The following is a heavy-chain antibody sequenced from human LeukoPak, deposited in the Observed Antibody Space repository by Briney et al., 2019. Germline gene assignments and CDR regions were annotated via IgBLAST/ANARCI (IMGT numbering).Heavy chain of an antibody. V-gene: IGHV4-39*01. CDR2: IYYSGST. Sequence: PSKTLSLTCTVSGGSISSSSYYWGWIRQPPGKGLEWIGSIYYSGSTYYNPSLKSRVTISVDTSKNQFSLKLSSVTAADTAVYYCARAQWELPNFDYWGQGTLVTLSS. CDR1: GGSISSSSYY. D-gene: IGHD1-26*01. J-gene: IGHJ4*02. CDR3: ARAQWELPNFDY.